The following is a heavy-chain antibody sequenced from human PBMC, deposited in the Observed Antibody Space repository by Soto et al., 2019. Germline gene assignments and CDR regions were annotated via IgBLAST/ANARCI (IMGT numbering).Heavy chain of an antibody. Sequence: PGESLKISCKGSGYSFTSYWIGWVRQMPGKGLEWMGIIYPGDSDTRYSPSFQGQVTISADRSISTAYLQWSSLKASDTAMYYCARLYYYDSSGYYPLFGYWGQGTLVTVSS. CDR2: IYPGDSDT. J-gene: IGHJ4*02. D-gene: IGHD3-22*01. CDR1: GYSFTSYW. CDR3: ARLYYYDSSGYYPLFGY. V-gene: IGHV5-51*01.